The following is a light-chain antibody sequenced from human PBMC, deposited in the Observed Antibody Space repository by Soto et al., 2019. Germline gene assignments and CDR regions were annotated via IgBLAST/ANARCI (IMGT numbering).Light chain of an antibody. CDR2: DAS. V-gene: IGKV3-11*01. J-gene: IGKJ5*01. Sequence: EVVLTQSPATLSLSPGERATLSCRASQSVSNYLALYQQKPGQAPRLLVYDASNRATGIPARFSGSGSGTDFTLTISSLEPEDFAVYYCQQSSNWPPITFGQGTRLEI. CDR3: QQSSNWPPIT. CDR1: QSVSNY.